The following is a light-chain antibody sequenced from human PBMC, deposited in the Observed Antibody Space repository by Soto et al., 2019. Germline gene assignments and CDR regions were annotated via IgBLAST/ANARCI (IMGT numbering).Light chain of an antibody. CDR1: QSISGY. CDR3: QQRSAWPFT. CDR2: DAS. J-gene: IGKJ3*01. Sequence: EIVLTQSPATLSLSPGERATLSCRAGQSISGYLAWYQQKPGQAPRLLISDASNRATDIPARFSGSGSGTDFTLTISGLEPEDFAIYYCQQRSAWPFTFGPGTKVDI. V-gene: IGKV3-11*01.